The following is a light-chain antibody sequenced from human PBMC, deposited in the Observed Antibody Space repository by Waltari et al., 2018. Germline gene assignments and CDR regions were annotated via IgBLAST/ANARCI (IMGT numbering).Light chain of an antibody. J-gene: IGLJ3*02. CDR2: EVS. CDR3: SSYSTTTIRV. V-gene: IGLV2-14*01. Sequence: QSALTQPASVSGSPGQSITISCTGTSSDVGAYNYVSWYQQHPGKAPKLIIYEVSKRPSGVSNRFSGSKSGNTASLTIYGLQAEDEADYYCSSYSTTTIRVFGGGTTLTVL. CDR1: SSDVGAYNY.